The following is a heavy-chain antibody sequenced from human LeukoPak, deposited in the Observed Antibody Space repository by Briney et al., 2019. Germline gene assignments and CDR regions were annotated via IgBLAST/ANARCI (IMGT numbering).Heavy chain of an antibody. D-gene: IGHD3-10*01. Sequence: GGSLRLSCAASGFTFSSYEMNWVRQAPGKGLEWVSYISSSGSTIYYADSVKGRFTISRDNAKNSLYLQMNSLRAEDTAVYYCARARSDGSGRIYYYYMDVWGKGTTVTISS. CDR1: GFTFSSYE. J-gene: IGHJ6*03. CDR3: ARARSDGSGRIYYYYMDV. V-gene: IGHV3-48*03. CDR2: ISSSGSTI.